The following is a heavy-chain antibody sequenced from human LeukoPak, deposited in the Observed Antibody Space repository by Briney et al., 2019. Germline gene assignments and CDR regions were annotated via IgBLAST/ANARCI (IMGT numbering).Heavy chain of an antibody. CDR1: EYTFTSYD. D-gene: IGHD3-16*01. Sequence: ASVKVSCKASEYTFTSYDINWVRQATGQGLEWMGWMNPNSGKTGYAQKFQGRVTITRNTSISTAYMELRSLRSEDTAVYYCVRGGLELDYWGQGTLVTVSS. V-gene: IGHV1-8*01. J-gene: IGHJ4*02. CDR2: MNPNSGKT. CDR3: VRGGLELDY.